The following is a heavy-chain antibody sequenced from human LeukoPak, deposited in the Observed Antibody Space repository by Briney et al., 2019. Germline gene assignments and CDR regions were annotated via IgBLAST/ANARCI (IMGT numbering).Heavy chain of an antibody. CDR3: ARQWETTVLYYYYGMDV. CDR1: GGSISSSSYY. CDR2: IYYSGST. D-gene: IGHD4-17*01. J-gene: IGHJ6*02. Sequence: SETLSLTCTVSGGSISSSSYYWGWIRQPPGKGLEWIGSIYYSGSTYYNPSLKSRVTISVDTSKNQFSLKLSSVTAADTAVHYCARQWETTVLYYYYGMDVWGQGTTVTVSS. V-gene: IGHV4-39*01.